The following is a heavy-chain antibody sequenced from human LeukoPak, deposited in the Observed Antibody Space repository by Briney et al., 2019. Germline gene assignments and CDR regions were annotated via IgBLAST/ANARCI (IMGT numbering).Heavy chain of an antibody. J-gene: IGHJ4*02. Sequence: PGGSLRFSCAASGVTFSRHVMHWVRQAPGKGLEWVAFIPSDGSNNYYADSVKGRFTISRDNSKNTLYLQMSSLRAEDTAVYYCAKDERNWNYNLASQTYDWGQGTLVTVSS. CDR1: GVTFSRHV. CDR3: AKDERNWNYNLASQTYD. V-gene: IGHV3-30*02. D-gene: IGHD1-7*01. CDR2: IPSDGSNN.